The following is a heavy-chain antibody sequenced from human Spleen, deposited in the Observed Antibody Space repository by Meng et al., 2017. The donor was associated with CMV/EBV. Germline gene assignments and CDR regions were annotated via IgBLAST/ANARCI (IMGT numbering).Heavy chain of an antibody. D-gene: IGHD5-24*01. CDR1: GYIFTNYY. CDR3: VRGRYDAFDI. V-gene: IGHV1-46*01. Sequence: ASVKVSCKASGYIFTNYYMHWVRQAPGQGLEWMGIINPGGGSISYAQKFQGRVAMTRDTSTSTVYMEPSSLRSEDTAIYYCVRGRYDAFDIWGQGTMVTVSS. J-gene: IGHJ3*02. CDR2: INPGGGSI.